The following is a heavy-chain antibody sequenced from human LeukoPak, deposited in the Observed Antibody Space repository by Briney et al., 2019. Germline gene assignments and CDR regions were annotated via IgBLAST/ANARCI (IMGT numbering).Heavy chain of an antibody. Sequence: GGSLRLSCAASGFTFSSYSMNWVHQAPGKGLEWVSYISSSSSTIYYADSVKGRFTISRDNAKSSLYLQMNSLRAEDTAVYYCARDPYYYGSGSYYTWGQGTLVTVSS. J-gene: IGHJ4*02. CDR3: ARDPYYYGSGSYYT. D-gene: IGHD3-10*01. CDR2: ISSSSSTI. V-gene: IGHV3-48*04. CDR1: GFTFSSYS.